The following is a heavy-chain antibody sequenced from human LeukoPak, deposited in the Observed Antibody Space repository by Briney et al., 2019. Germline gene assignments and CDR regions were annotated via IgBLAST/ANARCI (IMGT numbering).Heavy chain of an antibody. Sequence: ASVKVSCKASGYTFTGYYMHWVRQAPGQGLEWMGWINPNSGGTNYAQKFQGRVTMTRDTSISTAYMELSRLRSDDTAVYYCARARIAVAGYLDYWGQGTLVTLSS. CDR3: ARARIAVAGYLDY. D-gene: IGHD6-19*01. CDR1: GYTFTGYY. J-gene: IGHJ4*02. CDR2: INPNSGGT. V-gene: IGHV1-2*02.